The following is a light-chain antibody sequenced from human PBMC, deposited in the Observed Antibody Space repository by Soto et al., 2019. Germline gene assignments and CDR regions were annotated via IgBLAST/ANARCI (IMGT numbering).Light chain of an antibody. J-gene: IGKJ1*01. CDR2: DTS. CDR1: QTLSNSF. CDR3: QKYNSAPQT. Sequence: EIVLTQSPGTLSLFPGARATLSGRASQTLSNSFIAWYQQKPGQAPRLLIYDTSSRATGVPDRYSASGSGTDFTLTISSLQPEDVATYYCQKYNSAPQTFGQGTKVDIK. V-gene: IGKV3-20*01.